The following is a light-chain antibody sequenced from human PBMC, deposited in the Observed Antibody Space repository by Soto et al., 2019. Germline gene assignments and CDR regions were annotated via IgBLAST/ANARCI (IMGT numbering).Light chain of an antibody. CDR1: QSVDTTF. Sequence: EIVLTQSPGSLSLSPGQRATLSCRASQSVDTTFFAWYQKKPGQAPRLLIYGASKRASGIPDRFSGSGYRTDFTLIISILADEDFALYYCQQYMSSVTFGQGTKVEIK. CDR2: GAS. CDR3: QQYMSSVT. V-gene: IGKV3-20*01. J-gene: IGKJ1*01.